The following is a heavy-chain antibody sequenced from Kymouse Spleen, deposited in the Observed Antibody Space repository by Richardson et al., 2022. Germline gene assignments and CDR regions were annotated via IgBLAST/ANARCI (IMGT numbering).Heavy chain of an antibody. Sequence: QVQLQQWGAGLLKPSETLSLTCAVYGGSFSGYYWSWIRQPPGKGLEWIGEINHSGSTNYNPSLKSRVTISVDTSKNQFSLKLSSVTAADTAVYYCARGWGTGTPSFDYWGQGTLVTVSS. CDR2: INHSGST. V-gene: IGHV4-34*01. CDR1: GGSFSGYY. CDR3: ARGWGTGTPSFDY. D-gene: IGHD1-7*01. J-gene: IGHJ4*02.